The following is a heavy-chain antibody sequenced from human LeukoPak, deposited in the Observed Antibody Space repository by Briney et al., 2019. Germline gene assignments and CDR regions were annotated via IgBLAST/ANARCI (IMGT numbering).Heavy chain of an antibody. V-gene: IGHV1-69*13. D-gene: IGHD2-2*01. Sequence: ASVKVSCKASGGTFGSYAISWVRQAPGQGLEWMGGIIPIFGTANYAQKFQGRVTITADESTSTAYTELSSLRSEDTAVYYCARDRELGGPAAVYYYYYYMDVWGKGTTVTVSS. CDR3: ARDRELGGPAAVYYYYYYMDV. J-gene: IGHJ6*03. CDR1: GGTFGSYA. CDR2: IIPIFGTA.